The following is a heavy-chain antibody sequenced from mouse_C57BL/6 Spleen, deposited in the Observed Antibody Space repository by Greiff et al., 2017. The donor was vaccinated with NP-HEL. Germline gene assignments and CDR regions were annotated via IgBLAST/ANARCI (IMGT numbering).Heavy chain of an antibody. CDR2: ILPGSGST. J-gene: IGHJ2*01. Sequence: QVQLQQSGAELMKPGASVKLSCKATGYTFTGYWIEWVKQRPGHGLEWIGEILPGSGSTNYNEKFKGKATFTADTSSNTAYMQLSSLTTEDSAIYYCASPGAQAYGGVGYLDYWGQGTTLTVAS. CDR1: GYTFTGYW. V-gene: IGHV1-9*01. D-gene: IGHD3-2*02. CDR3: ASPGAQAYGGVGYLDY.